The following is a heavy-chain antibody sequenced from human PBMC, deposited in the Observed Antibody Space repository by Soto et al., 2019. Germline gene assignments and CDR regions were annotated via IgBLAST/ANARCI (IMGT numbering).Heavy chain of an antibody. D-gene: IGHD4-4*01. CDR3: ARDFRTVTTPGPLNDAIDI. V-gene: IGHV1-69*13. CDR1: GGTFSSYA. Sequence: GASVKVSCKASGGTFSSYAISWVRQAPGQGLEWMGGIIPIFGTANYAQKFQGRVTITADESTSTAYMELSSLRSEDTAVYYCARDFRTVTTPGPLNDAIDIWGQGTMVTVSS. CDR2: IIPIFGTA. J-gene: IGHJ3*02.